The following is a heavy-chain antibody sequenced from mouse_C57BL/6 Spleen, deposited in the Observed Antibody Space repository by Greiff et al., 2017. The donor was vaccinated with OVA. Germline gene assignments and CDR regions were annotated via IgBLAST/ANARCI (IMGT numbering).Heavy chain of an antibody. CDR3: ARGGAITTVVPRMDY. CDR2: IHPNSGST. J-gene: IGHJ4*01. V-gene: IGHV1-64*01. Sequence: HVQLQQPGAELVKPGASVKLSCKASGYTFTSYWMHWVKQRPGQGLEWIGMIHPNSGSTNYNEKFKSKATLTVDKSSSTAYMQLSSLTSEDSAVYYCARGGAITTVVPRMDYWGQGTSVTVSS. D-gene: IGHD1-1*01. CDR1: GYTFTSYW.